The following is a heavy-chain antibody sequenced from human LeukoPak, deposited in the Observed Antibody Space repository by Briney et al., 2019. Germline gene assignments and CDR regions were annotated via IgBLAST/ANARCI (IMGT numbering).Heavy chain of an antibody. J-gene: IGHJ5*02. CDR1: GYSFTSYW. CDR2: IDPSDSYT. V-gene: IGHV5-10-1*01. CDR3: ATSPPVVGDYANWFDP. Sequence: GESLKISCKGSGYSFTSYWISWVRQMPGKGLEWMGRIDPSDSYTNYSPSFQGHVTISADKSISTAYLQWSSLKASDTAMYYCATSPPVVGDYANWFDPWAREPWSPSPQ. D-gene: IGHD4-17*01.